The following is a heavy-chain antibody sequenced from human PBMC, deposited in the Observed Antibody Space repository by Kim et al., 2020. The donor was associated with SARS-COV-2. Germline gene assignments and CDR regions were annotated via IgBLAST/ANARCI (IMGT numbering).Heavy chain of an antibody. CDR3: ARDGGAGTANWFDP. CDR2: INGGSGTT. J-gene: IGHJ5*02. Sequence: ASVKVSCKASGYTFTSYAMHWVRQAPGQRLEWMGWINGGSGTTKYAQKFQGRVTITRDTSASTAYMELSSLRSEDKAVYYCARDGGAGTANWFDPWGQGSLVTVSS. CDR1: GYTFTSYA. V-gene: IGHV1-3*01. D-gene: IGHD1-7*01.